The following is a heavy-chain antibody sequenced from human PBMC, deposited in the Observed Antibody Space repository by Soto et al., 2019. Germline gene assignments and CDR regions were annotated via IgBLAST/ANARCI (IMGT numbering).Heavy chain of an antibody. CDR3: ATDLNYGGNSNDAFDI. V-gene: IGHV1-24*01. CDR2: FDPEDGET. Sequence: QVQLVQSGAEVKKPGASVKVSCKVSGYTLTELSMHWVRQAPGKGLEWMGGFDPEDGETIYEQKFQGRVTMTEDTSTDTAYMELSSLRSEDTAVYYCATDLNYGGNSNDAFDIWGQGTMVTVSS. CDR1: GYTLTELS. D-gene: IGHD4-17*01. J-gene: IGHJ3*02.